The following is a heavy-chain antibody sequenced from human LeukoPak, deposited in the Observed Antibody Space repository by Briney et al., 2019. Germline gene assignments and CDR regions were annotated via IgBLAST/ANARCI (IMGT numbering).Heavy chain of an antibody. Sequence: GGSLRLSCAGSGFIFNSHWMTWVRQAPGMGLEWVGDIRQDGDEKFYADSVRGRFTISRDNAKNSLYLHLNSLRGEDTAIYCARVRSEWYIDLWGRGTLVTVSP. V-gene: IGHV3-7*01. J-gene: IGHJ2*01. CDR1: GFIFNSHW. CDR3: ARVRSEWYIDL. D-gene: IGHD2-15*01. CDR2: IRQDGDEK.